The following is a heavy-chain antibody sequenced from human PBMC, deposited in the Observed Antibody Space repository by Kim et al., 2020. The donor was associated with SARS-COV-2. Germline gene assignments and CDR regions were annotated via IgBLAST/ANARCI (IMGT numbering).Heavy chain of an antibody. V-gene: IGHV4-39*01. CDR3: ARGTGGSTFDY. Sequence: SETLSLTCTVSGGSISSSSYYWGWIRQPPGKGLEWIGSIYYSGNTYYNPSLKSRVTISVDTSKNQISLKVNSLTAADTAVYYCARGTGGSTFDYWGQGTLVTVSS. CDR1: GGSISSSSYY. J-gene: IGHJ4*02. CDR2: IYYSGNT. D-gene: IGHD3-10*01.